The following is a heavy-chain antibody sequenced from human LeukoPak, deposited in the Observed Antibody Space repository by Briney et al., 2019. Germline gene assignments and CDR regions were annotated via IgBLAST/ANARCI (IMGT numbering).Heavy chain of an antibody. CDR1: GFTFSNAW. Sequence: GGSLRLSCAASGFTFSNAWMGWVRQAPGKGLEWVGRIKSKTDGGTTDYAAPVKGRFTISRDDSKNTLYLQMNSLKTEDTAVYYCTPHPDIVVLVDPPGAVDYWGQGTLVTVSS. D-gene: IGHD2-15*01. CDR3: TPHPDIVVLVDPPGAVDY. V-gene: IGHV3-15*01. J-gene: IGHJ4*02. CDR2: IKSKTDGGTT.